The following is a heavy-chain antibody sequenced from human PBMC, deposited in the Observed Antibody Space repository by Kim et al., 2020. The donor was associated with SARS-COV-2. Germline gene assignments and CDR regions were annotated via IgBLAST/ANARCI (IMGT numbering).Heavy chain of an antibody. Sequence: SETLSLTCTVSGGSISSSSYYWGWIRQPPGKGLEWIGSIYYSGSTYYNPSLKSRVTISVDTSKNQFSLKLSSVTAADTAVYYCAAQAPYGDLGDPWGQGTLVTVSS. CDR1: GGSISSSSYY. CDR2: IYYSGST. CDR3: AAQAPYGDLGDP. D-gene: IGHD4-17*01. J-gene: IGHJ5*02. V-gene: IGHV4-39*01.